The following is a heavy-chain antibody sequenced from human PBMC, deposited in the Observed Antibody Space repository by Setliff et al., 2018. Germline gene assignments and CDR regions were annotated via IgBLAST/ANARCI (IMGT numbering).Heavy chain of an antibody. CDR2: INPSSGRT. D-gene: IGHD2-21*02. Sequence: ASVKVSCKASGYTFTSHYMHWVRQAPGLGLEWMGTINPSSGRTSYAQKFQGRVTMTRDTSTSTVYMDMSSLRSEDTAVYYCARVSYCGGDCYLGWADYWGQGTLVTVSS. J-gene: IGHJ4*02. V-gene: IGHV1-46*01. CDR1: GYTFTSHY. CDR3: ARVSYCGGDCYLGWADY.